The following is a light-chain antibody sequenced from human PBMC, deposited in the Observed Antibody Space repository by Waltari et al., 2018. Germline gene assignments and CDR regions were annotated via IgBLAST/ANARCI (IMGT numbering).Light chain of an antibody. CDR2: KVN. CDR3: SSYTRRSYWV. V-gene: IGLV2-14*01. CDR1: TRDVGFYDF. Sequence: QSALTQPASVSGSPGQSITTSCTGTTRDVGFYDFFSWFQPHPAKAPKVMIYKVNNRPSGVSNRFSGSKSANTASLTISGLQAEDEADYYCSSYTRRSYWVFGGGTQLTVL. J-gene: IGLJ3*02.